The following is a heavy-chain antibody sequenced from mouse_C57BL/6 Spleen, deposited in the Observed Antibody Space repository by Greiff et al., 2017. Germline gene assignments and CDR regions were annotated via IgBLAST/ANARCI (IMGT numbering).Heavy chain of an antibody. V-gene: IGHV1-55*01. D-gene: IGHD2-4*01. CDR3: ARWEYYDYDWFAY. CDR2: IYPGSGST. Sequence: QVQLQQPGAELVKPGASVKMSCKASGYTFTSYWITWVKQRPGQGLEWIGDIYPGSGSTNYNEKFKSKATLTVDTSSSTAYMQLSSLTSEDSAVYYCARWEYYDYDWFAYWGQGTLGTVSA. CDR1: GYTFTSYW. J-gene: IGHJ3*01.